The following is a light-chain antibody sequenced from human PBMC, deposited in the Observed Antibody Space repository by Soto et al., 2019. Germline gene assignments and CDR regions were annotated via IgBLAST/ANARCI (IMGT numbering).Light chain of an antibody. J-gene: IGLJ2*01. Sequence: QSALTQPASVSGSPGQSITISCTGTSSDVGGYNYVSWYQQHPGKAPKLIIYNVSNRPSGVSNCFSGSKSGNTASLTISGLQAEDEADYDCSSYTSSSTVFGGGTKLTVL. CDR3: SSYTSSSTV. CDR2: NVS. CDR1: SSDVGGYNY. V-gene: IGLV2-14*01.